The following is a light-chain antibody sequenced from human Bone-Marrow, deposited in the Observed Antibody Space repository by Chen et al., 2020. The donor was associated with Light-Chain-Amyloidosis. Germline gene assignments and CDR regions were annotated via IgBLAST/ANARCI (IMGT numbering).Light chain of an antibody. CDR3: QQYGTSPLT. CDR1: QTFSSNY. J-gene: IGKJ4*01. V-gene: IGKV3-20*01. Sequence: EIVLTQSPGTLSLSPGEGANLSCRASQTFSSNYLTWYQQKVGQAPRLLIYGSSSRATGIPDRFTGTGSWTDFTLTINRLEPEDFAMYYCQQYGTSPLTFGVGTKVEIK. CDR2: GSS.